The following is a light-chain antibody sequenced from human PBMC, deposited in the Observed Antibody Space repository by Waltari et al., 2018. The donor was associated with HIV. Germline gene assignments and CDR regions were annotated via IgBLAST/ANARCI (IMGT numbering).Light chain of an antibody. Sequence: QSVLTQPPSVSAAPRQRVTISCSGSSSHIGNNDVKWYQQLPGKAPKLLMYYDDLLPSGVSDRFSGSKSGTSASLAISELQSEDEADYYCASWDDSLNGVVFGGGTKLTVL. J-gene: IGLJ2*01. CDR1: SSHIGNND. V-gene: IGLV1-36*01. CDR2: YDD. CDR3: ASWDDSLNGVV.